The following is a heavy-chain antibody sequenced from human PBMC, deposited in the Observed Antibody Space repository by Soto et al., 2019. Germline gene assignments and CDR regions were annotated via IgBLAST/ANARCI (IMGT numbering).Heavy chain of an antibody. Sequence: QVQLQESGPGLVKPSETLSLTCTVSGGSISSYYWSWIRQPAGKGLEWIGRIYTSGSTNYNPSLKSRVTMSVDTSKNQFSLKLSSVTAADTAVYYCARQYWSGGSCYSKMYYFDYWGQGTLVTVSS. CDR1: GGSISSYY. CDR2: IYTSGST. D-gene: IGHD2-15*01. J-gene: IGHJ4*02. V-gene: IGHV4-4*07. CDR3: ARQYWSGGSCYSKMYYFDY.